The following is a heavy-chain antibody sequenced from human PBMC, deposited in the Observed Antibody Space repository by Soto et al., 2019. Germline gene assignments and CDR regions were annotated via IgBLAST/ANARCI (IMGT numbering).Heavy chain of an antibody. CDR1: GGSFSGYY. CDR2: INHSGST. D-gene: IGHD3-10*01. CDR3: ARGGAVSGPYNWFDP. V-gene: IGHV4-34*01. Sequence: QVQLQQWGAGLLKPSETLSLTCAVYGGSFSGYYWSWIRQPPGKGLEWIGEINHSGSTKYNPSLRSRVTKAVDTSKSHFSQKLSPVTAADTAVYYCARGGAVSGPYNWFDPWGQGTLVTVSS. J-gene: IGHJ5*02.